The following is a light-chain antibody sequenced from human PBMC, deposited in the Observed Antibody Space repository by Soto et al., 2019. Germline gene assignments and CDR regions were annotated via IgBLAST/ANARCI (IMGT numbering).Light chain of an antibody. J-gene: IGKJ3*01. CDR3: QQYSNWPRT. CDR2: GVS. CDR1: QSVSSN. V-gene: IGKV3D-15*01. Sequence: EIVMTQSPATLSVSPGERATLSCRASQSVSSNLAWYQQKPGQAPRLLLYGVSTRATGIPARFSGTGSGTEFTLTISSLQSEDFAVYYCQQYSNWPRTLGPGTQVDFK.